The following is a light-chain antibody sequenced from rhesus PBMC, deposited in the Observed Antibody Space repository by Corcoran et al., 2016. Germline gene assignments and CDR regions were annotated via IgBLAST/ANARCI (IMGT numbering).Light chain of an antibody. CDR3: LQYSSSPWT. CDR2: KAS. CDR1: PSISSW. J-gene: IGKJ1*01. Sequence: DIQMTQSPSSLSASVGDTVTITCRASPSISSWLDWYQQKPGKAPKLLIYKASSVQSGVPSRFSGSGSGTAFTLTSSSLQPEDFATYYCLQYSSSPWTFGQGTKVEIK. V-gene: IGKV1-22*01.